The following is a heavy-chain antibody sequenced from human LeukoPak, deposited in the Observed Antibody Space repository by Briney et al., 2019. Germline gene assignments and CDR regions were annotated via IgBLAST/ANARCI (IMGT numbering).Heavy chain of an antibody. CDR3: ARTGTTLLKTRNWFDP. CDR1: GYTFTSYG. J-gene: IGHJ5*02. D-gene: IGHD1-1*01. Sequence: SVKVSCKASGYTFTSYGISWVRQAPGQGLEWMGGIIPIFGTANYAQKFQGRVTITADESTSTAYMELSSLRSEDTAVYYCARTGTTLLKTRNWFDPWGQGTLVTVSS. V-gene: IGHV1-69*13. CDR2: IIPIFGTA.